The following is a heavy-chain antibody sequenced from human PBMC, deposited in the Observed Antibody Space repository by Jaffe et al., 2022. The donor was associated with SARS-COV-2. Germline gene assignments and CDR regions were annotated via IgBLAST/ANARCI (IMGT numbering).Heavy chain of an antibody. CDR1: GFTFSDHY. D-gene: IGHD1-26*01. Sequence: QVHLVESGGGLVKPGGSLRLSCAASGFTFSDHYMSWIRQAPGRGLEWISRISSGGSATYYADSVKGRFTISRDNTKNSLYLQMNSLRAEDTAVYYCARDPDTSNKVDYWGQGTLVTVSS. CDR3: ARDPDTSNKVDY. V-gene: IGHV3-11*01. J-gene: IGHJ4*02. CDR2: ISSGGSAT.